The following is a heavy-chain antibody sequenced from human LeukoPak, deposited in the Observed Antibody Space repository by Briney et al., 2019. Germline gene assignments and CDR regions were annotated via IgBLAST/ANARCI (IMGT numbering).Heavy chain of an antibody. J-gene: IGHJ4*02. CDR1: GGTFSSYA. Sequence: ASVMVSCKASGGTFSSYAISWVRQAPGQGLEWMGAIIPIFGTANYAQKFQGRVTITADKSTSTAYMELSSLRSEDTAVYYCATGIGYCSGGSCYQKYYFDYWGQGTLVTVSS. V-gene: IGHV1-69*06. D-gene: IGHD2-15*01. CDR2: IIPIFGTA. CDR3: ATGIGYCSGGSCYQKYYFDY.